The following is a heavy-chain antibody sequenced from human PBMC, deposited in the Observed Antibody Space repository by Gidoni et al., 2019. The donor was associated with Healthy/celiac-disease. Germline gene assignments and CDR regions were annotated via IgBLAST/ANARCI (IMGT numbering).Heavy chain of an antibody. V-gene: IGHV4-39*01. CDR2: IYYSGGT. J-gene: IGHJ1*01. D-gene: IGHD6-13*01. CDR3: ARRYSSSWYSVGYFQH. CDR1: GGSISSSSYY. Sequence: QLQLQESGPGLVKPSETLSLTCTVSGGSISSSSYYWGWIRQPPGKGLEWIGSIYYSGGTYYNPSLKSRVTISVDTSKNQFSLKLSSVTAADTAVYYCARRYSSSWYSVGYFQHWGQGTLVTVSS.